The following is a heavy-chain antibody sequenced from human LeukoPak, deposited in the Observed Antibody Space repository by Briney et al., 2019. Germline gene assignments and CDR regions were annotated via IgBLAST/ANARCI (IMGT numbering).Heavy chain of an antibody. J-gene: IGHJ2*01. D-gene: IGHD3-9*01. CDR1: GYSFTSYW. CDR3: ARGERHYDILTGYSNTPWYFDL. CDR2: IHPGDSDT. Sequence: GECLKISCKGSGYSFTSYWIGWVRQMPGKGLAWMGIIHPGDSDTRYSPSFQGQVTISADKSISTAYLQWSSLKASDTAMYYCARGERHYDILTGYSNTPWYFDLWGRGTLVTVSS. V-gene: IGHV5-51*01.